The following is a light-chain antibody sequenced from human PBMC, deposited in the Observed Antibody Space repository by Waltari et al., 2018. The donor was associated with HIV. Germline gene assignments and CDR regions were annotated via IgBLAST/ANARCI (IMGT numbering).Light chain of an antibody. CDR2: SDN. J-gene: IGLJ1*01. Sequence: QSVLTQPPSASGTPGQRVTISCSGSSSNIGSNAVNWFQHLSGTAPRLLIHSDNQRPSGVPDRFSGSKSGTSASLAISGLQSEDEADYYCASWDDSLNGYVFGTGTKVTVL. CDR3: ASWDDSLNGYV. V-gene: IGLV1-44*01. CDR1: SSNIGSNA.